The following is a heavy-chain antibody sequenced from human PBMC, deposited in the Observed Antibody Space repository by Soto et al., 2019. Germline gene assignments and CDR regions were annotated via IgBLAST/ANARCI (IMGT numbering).Heavy chain of an antibody. CDR3: AKESGSGYYHAYYFDY. Sequence: ESGGGVVQPGRSLRLSCAASGFTFSSYGMHWVRQAPGKGLEWVAVISYDGSNKYYADSVKGRFTISRDNSKNTLYLQMNSLRAEDTAVYYCAKESGSGYYHAYYFDYWGQGTLVTVSS. CDR2: ISYDGSNK. J-gene: IGHJ4*02. CDR1: GFTFSSYG. V-gene: IGHV3-30*18. D-gene: IGHD3-22*01.